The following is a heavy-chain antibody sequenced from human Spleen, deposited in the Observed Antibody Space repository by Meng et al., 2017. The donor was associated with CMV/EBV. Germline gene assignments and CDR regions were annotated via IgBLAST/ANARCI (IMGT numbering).Heavy chain of an antibody. J-gene: IGHJ6*02. CDR3: ARDKARPMIAVMDRVGGGMDV. D-gene: IGHD2-21*01. CDR1: GYTFTNYG. V-gene: IGHV1-18*01. CDR2: ISAYNGKT. Sequence: ASVKVSCKASGYTFTNYGVSWVRQAPGQGLEWVGWISAYNGKTNTAQKLQGRVSMTTDTSTSTAYMEVRSLRSDDTARYFCARDKARPMIAVMDRVGGGMDVWGQGTTVTVSS.